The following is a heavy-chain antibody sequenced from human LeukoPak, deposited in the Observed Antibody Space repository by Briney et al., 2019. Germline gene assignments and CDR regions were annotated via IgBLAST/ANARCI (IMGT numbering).Heavy chain of an antibody. V-gene: IGHV3-48*03. Sequence: GGSLRLSCAASGFTFSSYEMNWVRQAPGKGLEWVSYISSSGSTIYYADFVKGRFTISRDNAKNSLYLQMNSLRAEDTAVYYCARDGQWPVEVPFYYWGQGTLVTVSS. CDR1: GFTFSSYE. CDR2: ISSSGSTI. CDR3: ARDGQWPVEVPFYY. J-gene: IGHJ4*02. D-gene: IGHD6-19*01.